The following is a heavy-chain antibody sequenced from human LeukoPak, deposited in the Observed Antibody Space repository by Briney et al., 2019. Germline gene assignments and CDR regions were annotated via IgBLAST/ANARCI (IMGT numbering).Heavy chain of an antibody. Sequence: ASVKVSCKVSGYSLTALSMHWVRQAPGKGLEWMGGFDPDAGKTMYAEKLDGRLTLTDDTSTDTAYLQLSSLRLEDTAVYYGATDMVGYCGGVTCYSEAYWGQGTLVTVSS. CDR1: GYSLTALS. CDR2: FDPDAGKT. D-gene: IGHD2-21*01. J-gene: IGHJ4*02. CDR3: ATDMVGYCGGVTCYSEAY. V-gene: IGHV1-24*01.